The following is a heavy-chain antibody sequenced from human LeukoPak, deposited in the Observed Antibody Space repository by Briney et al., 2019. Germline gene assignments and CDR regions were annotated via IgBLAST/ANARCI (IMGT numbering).Heavy chain of an antibody. CDR3: ARDPTVSNFHDAFDV. D-gene: IGHD4-17*01. V-gene: IGHV3-33*01. Sequence: PGKSLRLSCAASGFIFSSYGMHWVRQAPGKGLEWVAVIWYDGSEKHYADSVEGRFTISRDNSKNTLYLQMNSLRAEDTAVYYCARDPTVSNFHDAFDVWGQGTMVTVSS. CDR2: IWYDGSEK. J-gene: IGHJ3*01. CDR1: GFIFSSYG.